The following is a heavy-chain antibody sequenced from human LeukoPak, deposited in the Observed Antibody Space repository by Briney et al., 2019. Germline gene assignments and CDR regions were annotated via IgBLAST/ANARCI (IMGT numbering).Heavy chain of an antibody. V-gene: IGHV1-18*01. J-gene: IGHJ3*02. Sequence: ASVKVSCKASGYTLTSYGISWVRQAPGQGLEWMGWISAYNGNTNYAQKLQGRVTMTTDTSTSTAYMELRSLRSDDTAVYYCAREWGITGTTWAFDIWGQGTMVTVSS. CDR3: AREWGITGTTWAFDI. CDR1: GYTLTSYG. CDR2: ISAYNGNT. D-gene: IGHD1-14*01.